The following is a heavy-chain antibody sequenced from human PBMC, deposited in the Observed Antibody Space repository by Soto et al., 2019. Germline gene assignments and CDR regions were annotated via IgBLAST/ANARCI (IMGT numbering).Heavy chain of an antibody. CDR2: ISGSGSPT. J-gene: IGHJ6*02. CDR1: GFSFSSYA. V-gene: IGHV3-23*01. Sequence: EVQLLESGGGLGQPGGSLRLSCAASGFSFSSYAMTWVRQAPGRGLGWVSAISGSGSPTYYADSVKGRFTISRDNSKNTLYRKMNSLRADDTAVYYCARDMSGGTYNYYYGMDVWGQGTTVTVSS. D-gene: IGHD1-26*01. CDR3: ARDMSGGTYNYYYGMDV.